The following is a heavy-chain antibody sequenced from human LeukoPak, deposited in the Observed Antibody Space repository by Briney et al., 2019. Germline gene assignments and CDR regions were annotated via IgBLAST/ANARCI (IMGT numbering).Heavy chain of an antibody. Sequence: SETLSLTCTVSGGSISIYYWSWIRQPPGKGLEWIGYIYYSGSTNYNPSLKSRVTISVDTSKNQISLKLSSVTAADTAVYYCARGGSGTYLSHLRFDYWGQGTLVTVSS. V-gene: IGHV4-59*01. J-gene: IGHJ4*02. CDR2: IYYSGST. CDR3: ARGGSGTYLSHLRFDY. CDR1: GGSISIYY. D-gene: IGHD3-10*01.